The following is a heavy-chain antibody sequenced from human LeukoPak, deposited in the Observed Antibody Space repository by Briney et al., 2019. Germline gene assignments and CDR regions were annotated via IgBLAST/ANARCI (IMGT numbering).Heavy chain of an antibody. CDR1: GYTLTGSY. CDR2: INPNSCGT. V-gene: IGHV1-2*02. CDR3: ARLLRRITMVRGVIPKYNWFDP. D-gene: IGHD3-10*01. J-gene: IGHJ5*02. Sequence: ASLKVSCKASGYTLTGSYMHWVRQAPGQGLEWMGWINPNSCGTNYAQKFKGRVSMTRDTSLSTAYMELIRLRSDDTAVYYCARLLRRITMVRGVIPKYNWFDPWGQGTLVTVSS.